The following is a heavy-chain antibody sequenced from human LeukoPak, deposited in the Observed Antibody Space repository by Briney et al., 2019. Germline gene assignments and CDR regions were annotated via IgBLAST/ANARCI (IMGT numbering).Heavy chain of an antibody. CDR3: ATVDYYYDSSTPFDY. J-gene: IGHJ4*02. D-gene: IGHD3-22*01. Sequence: SETLSLTCAVYGVSFSGYYWSWIRQPPGKGLEWIGYIYDSGSTNYNPSLKSRVTISVDTSKNQFSLKLSSVTAADTAVYYCATVDYYYDSSTPFDYWGQGTLVTVSS. CDR2: IYDSGST. V-gene: IGHV4-59*12. CDR1: GVSFSGYY.